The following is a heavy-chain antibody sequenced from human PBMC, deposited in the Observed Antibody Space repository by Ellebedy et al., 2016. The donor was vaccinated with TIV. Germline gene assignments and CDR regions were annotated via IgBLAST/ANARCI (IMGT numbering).Heavy chain of an antibody. V-gene: IGHV3-53*01. J-gene: IGHJ4*02. Sequence: GESLKISCAASGFSVISSYMSWVRQTPGKGLEWVSISYAGGDTYYADSVRGRFTISRDNSNNPLYLQMNSLKVEDTAVYYCARALVSRGEDFWGQGTLVTVSS. CDR3: ARALVSRGEDF. CDR1: GFSVISSY. D-gene: IGHD3-16*01. CDR2: SYAGGDT.